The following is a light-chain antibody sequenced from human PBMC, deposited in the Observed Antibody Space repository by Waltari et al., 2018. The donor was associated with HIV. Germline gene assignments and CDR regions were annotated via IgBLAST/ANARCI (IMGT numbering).Light chain of an antibody. Sequence: DIQMTQSPSTLSASVGDRVTIICRASQNITNWLAWFQQKPGKAPKLLIYKASTLQSGVPSRFSGSGSGTEFTLTINSLQPDDFATYFCQQYNSYSWTFGQGTKVEVK. CDR3: QQYNSYSWT. CDR1: QNITNW. J-gene: IGKJ1*01. CDR2: KAS. V-gene: IGKV1-5*03.